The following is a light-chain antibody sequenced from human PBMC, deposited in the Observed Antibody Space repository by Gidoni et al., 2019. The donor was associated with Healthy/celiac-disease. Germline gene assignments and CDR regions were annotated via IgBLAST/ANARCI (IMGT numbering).Light chain of an antibody. CDR2: DAS. Sequence: DIQMTPSPSSLSASVGDRVTITCQASQDISNYLNWYQQKPGKPPKLLNYDASNLETGVPSRFSGSGSGTDFTFTISSLQPEDIATYYCQQYDNLPPFTFGPXTKVDIK. V-gene: IGKV1-33*01. CDR3: QQYDNLPPFT. CDR1: QDISNY. J-gene: IGKJ3*01.